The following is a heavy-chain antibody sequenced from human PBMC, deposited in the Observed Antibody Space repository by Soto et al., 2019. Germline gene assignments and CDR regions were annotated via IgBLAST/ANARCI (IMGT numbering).Heavy chain of an antibody. J-gene: IGHJ4*02. V-gene: IGHV4-38-2*02. D-gene: IGHD1-1*01. CDR1: GFAISRGYY. CDR3: AREKVGTTYFDN. Sequence: SATLSLTCSVSGFAISRGYYRSWVRQPPGKGLEWIGSIYPSVSSYHNPSLATRLRLSIDTSKNQFTLNLTSVTAADTALYFCAREKVGTTYFDNWGQGIQVSVTS. CDR2: IYPSVSS.